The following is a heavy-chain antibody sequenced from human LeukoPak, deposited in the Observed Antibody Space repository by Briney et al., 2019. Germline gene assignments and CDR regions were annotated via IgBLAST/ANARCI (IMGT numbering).Heavy chain of an antibody. CDR2: VGVDERTI. V-gene: IGHV3-30*04. CDR1: GFTFTGHS. CDR3: ARSRKGYQLLSTNRDYYYMDV. J-gene: IGHJ6*03. D-gene: IGHD2-2*01. Sequence: PGGSLRLSCAASGFTFTGHSMHWVRQAPGKGLEWVAVVGVDERTIFYADSVKGRFTISRDSAKNSLYLQMNSLRADDTAVYYCARSRKGYQLLSTNRDYYYMDVWGKGTTVTLSS.